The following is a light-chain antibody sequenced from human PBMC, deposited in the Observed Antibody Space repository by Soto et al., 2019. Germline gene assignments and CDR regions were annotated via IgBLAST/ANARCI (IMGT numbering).Light chain of an antibody. J-gene: IGLJ2*01. CDR2: EVS. Sequence: QSALTQPPSASGSPGQSVTISCTGTSSDVGGYNFVSWYQQHPGKATKLMIYEVSERPSGVPDRFSGSKSGNTASLTVSGLQAEDEADYYCSSYAGSNIVVFGGGTKLTVL. CDR3: SSYAGSNIVV. CDR1: SSDVGGYNF. V-gene: IGLV2-8*01.